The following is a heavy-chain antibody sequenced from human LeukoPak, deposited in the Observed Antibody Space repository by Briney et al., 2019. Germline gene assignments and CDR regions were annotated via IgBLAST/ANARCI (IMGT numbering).Heavy chain of an antibody. J-gene: IGHJ4*02. CDR3: ARVALDYYGSVLDY. Sequence: ASVKVSCEASRYTFTGYYMHWVRQAPGQGLEWMGWINPNSGGTNYAQKFQGRVTMTRDTSISTAYMELSRLRSDDTAVYYCARVALDYYGSVLDYWGQGTLVTVSS. D-gene: IGHD3-10*01. CDR1: RYTFTGYY. V-gene: IGHV1-2*02. CDR2: INPNSGGT.